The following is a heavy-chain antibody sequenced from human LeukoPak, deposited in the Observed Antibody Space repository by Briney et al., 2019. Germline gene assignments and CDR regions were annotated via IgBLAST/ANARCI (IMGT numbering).Heavy chain of an antibody. CDR3: ARQHLGYCSGGSCYSDY. V-gene: IGHV4-59*08. Sequence: SETLSLTCTVSGGSISSYYWSWIRQPPGKGLEWIGYIYYSGSTNYNPSLKSRVTISVDTSKNQFSLKLSSVTAADTAVYYCARQHLGYCSGGSCYSDYWGQGTLVTVSS. J-gene: IGHJ4*02. CDR2: IYYSGST. CDR1: GGSISSYY. D-gene: IGHD2-15*01.